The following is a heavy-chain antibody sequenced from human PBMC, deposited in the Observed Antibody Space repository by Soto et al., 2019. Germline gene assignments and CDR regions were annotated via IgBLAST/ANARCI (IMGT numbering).Heavy chain of an antibody. CDR3: ARHGYMVRGVISPDRYNWFDP. V-gene: IGHV4-30-2*03. D-gene: IGHD3-10*01. Sequence: SETLSLTCAVSGGSISSGGYSWSWIRQPPGKGLEWIGYMYHSGSTYYNPSLKSRVTISADTSKNQFSLKLSSVTAADTAVYYCARHGYMVRGVISPDRYNWFDPWGQGTLVTVSS. CDR1: GGSISSGGYS. J-gene: IGHJ5*02. CDR2: MYHSGST.